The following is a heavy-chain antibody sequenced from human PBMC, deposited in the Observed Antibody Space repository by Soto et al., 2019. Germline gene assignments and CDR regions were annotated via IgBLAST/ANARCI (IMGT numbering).Heavy chain of an antibody. CDR3: ARGYYSGSNPSSFDY. CDR2: ITPTLNIA. D-gene: IGHD1-26*01. CDR1: GGTFSSYT. V-gene: IGHV1-69*01. J-gene: IGHJ4*02. Sequence: QLQLVQSGAKVREPGSSVKVSCKASGGTFSSYTVIWVRQAPGQGLEWMGGITPTLNIAKYAEKFQGRVTITADESTSTVNMHLGSLRSEDTAVYFCARGYYSGSNPSSFDYWGQGTLVAVSS.